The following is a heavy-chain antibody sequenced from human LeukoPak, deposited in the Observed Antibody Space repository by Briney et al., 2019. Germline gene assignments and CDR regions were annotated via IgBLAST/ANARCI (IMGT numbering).Heavy chain of an antibody. V-gene: IGHV3-11*04. CDR1: GITFSDQY. CDR2: ISSSGNTI. J-gene: IGHJ4*02. CDR3: AREKFGIAVAGYDY. D-gene: IGHD6-19*01. Sequence: GGSLRLSCAASGITFSDQYMSWIRQAPGKGLEWVSYISSSGNTIYYADSVKGRFTISRDNAKKSLYLQMNSLRAEDTAVYYCAREKFGIAVAGYDYWGQGTLVTVSS.